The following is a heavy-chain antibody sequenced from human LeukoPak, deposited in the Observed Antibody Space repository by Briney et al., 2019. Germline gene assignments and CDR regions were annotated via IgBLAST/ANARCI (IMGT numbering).Heavy chain of an antibody. CDR2: INSDGSST. J-gene: IGHJ4*02. Sequence: GGSLRLSCAAYGFTLSSYWMHWVRQAPGKGLVWVSRINSDGSSTTYADSVKGRITISRDNAKNTLYLQMNSLRAEDTAVYYCAKGAYFDYWGQGTLVTVSS. CDR1: GFTLSSYW. CDR3: AKGAYFDY. V-gene: IGHV3-74*01.